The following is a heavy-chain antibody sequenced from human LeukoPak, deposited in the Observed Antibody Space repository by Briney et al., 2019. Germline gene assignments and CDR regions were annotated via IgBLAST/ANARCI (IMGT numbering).Heavy chain of an antibody. CDR1: GFSISNYW. J-gene: IGHJ6*02. D-gene: IGHD3-10*01. V-gene: IGHV3-7*01. CDR2: IKQAESER. Sequence: GGSLRLSCAGSGFSISNYWMSWVRQAPGKGLEWVANIKQAESERFYVDSVKDRFIISRENAENSVYLQMNSLRDEDTAVYYCARGRRGYYGSGSYIVIAFGSYYYYGMDVWGQGTTVTVSS. CDR3: ARGRRGYYGSGSYIVIAFGSYYYYGMDV.